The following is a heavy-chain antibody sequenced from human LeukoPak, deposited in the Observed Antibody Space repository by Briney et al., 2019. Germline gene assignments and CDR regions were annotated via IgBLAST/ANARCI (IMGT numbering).Heavy chain of an antibody. J-gene: IGHJ4*02. CDR1: GGSISDYY. Sequence: RSEPLSLTCTVPGGSISDYYWSWIRLPPGKGLEWIGHIFYSGTTSYSPSLKSRVSISVDTSKNQFSLRLNSVTAADTAVYYCARHGWGVDCGQGTLFTVSS. V-gene: IGHV4-59*08. CDR2: IFYSGTT. CDR3: ARHGWGVD. D-gene: IGHD3-10*01.